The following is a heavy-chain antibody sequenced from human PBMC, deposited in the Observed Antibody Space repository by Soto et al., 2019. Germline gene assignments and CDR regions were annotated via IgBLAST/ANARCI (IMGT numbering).Heavy chain of an antibody. CDR2: IIPIFGTA. CDR1: GGTFSSYA. Sequence: SVKVSCKASGGTFSSYAVSWVRQAPGQGLEWMGGIIPIFGTANYAQKFQGRVTITADESTSTAYMELSSLRSEDTAVYYCARDNAVTTREYYYGMDVWGQGTTVTVSS. D-gene: IGHD4-17*01. J-gene: IGHJ6*02. V-gene: IGHV1-69*13. CDR3: ARDNAVTTREYYYGMDV.